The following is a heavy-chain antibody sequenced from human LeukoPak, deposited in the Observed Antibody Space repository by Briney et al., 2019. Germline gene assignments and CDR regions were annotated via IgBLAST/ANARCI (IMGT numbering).Heavy chain of an antibody. CDR2: ISSSSSYI. J-gene: IGHJ4*02. Sequence: GGSLRLSCAASGFTFSSNAMSWVRQAPGKGLEWVSSISSSSSYIYYADSVKGRFTISRDNAKNSLYLQMNSLRAEDTAVYYCARDTHSYGYSDYWGQGTLVTVSS. D-gene: IGHD5-18*01. V-gene: IGHV3-21*01. CDR1: GFTFSSNA. CDR3: ARDTHSYGYSDY.